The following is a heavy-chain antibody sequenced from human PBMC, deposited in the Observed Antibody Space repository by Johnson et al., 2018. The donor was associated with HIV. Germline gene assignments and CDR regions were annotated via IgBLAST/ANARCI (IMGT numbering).Heavy chain of an antibody. Sequence: VQLVESGGGVVQPGWSLRLSCAASGFTFSSYDMHWVRQATGKGLEWVSAIGTAGDTYYPGSVKGRFTISRENAKNTLYLQMNSLKTEDTAVYYCAREGGIAAAGTDAFDIWGQGTVVTVSS. CDR3: AREGGIAAAGTDAFDI. V-gene: IGHV3-13*01. CDR2: IGTAGDT. CDR1: GFTFSSYD. D-gene: IGHD6-13*01. J-gene: IGHJ3*02.